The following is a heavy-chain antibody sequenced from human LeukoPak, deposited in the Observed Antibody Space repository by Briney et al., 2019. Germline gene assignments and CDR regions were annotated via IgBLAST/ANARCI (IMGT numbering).Heavy chain of an antibody. Sequence: ASVKVSCKASGYTFTSYYMHWVRQAPGQGLEWMGIINPSGGSTSYAQKLQGRVTMTTDTSTSTAYMELRSLRSDDTAVYYCARKYIDTNWFDPWGQGTLVTVS. CDR3: ARKYIDTNWFDP. V-gene: IGHV1-46*01. D-gene: IGHD6-6*01. J-gene: IGHJ5*02. CDR2: INPSGGST. CDR1: GYTFTSYY.